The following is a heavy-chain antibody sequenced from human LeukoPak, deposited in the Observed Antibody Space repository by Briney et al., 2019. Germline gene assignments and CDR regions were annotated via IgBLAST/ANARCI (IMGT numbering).Heavy chain of an antibody. V-gene: IGHV4-59*01. CDR2: VHSSANT. CDR1: GGSISTYY. J-gene: IGHJ4*02. Sequence: SETLSLTCTVSGGSISTYYWSWLRQPPGEGLEWLGYVHSSANTNYNPSLKSRVTISVDTSKNQFSLKLSSVTAADTAVYYCARGGTVGNAWDYWGQGTLVTVSS. D-gene: IGHD4-23*01. CDR3: ARGGTVGNAWDY.